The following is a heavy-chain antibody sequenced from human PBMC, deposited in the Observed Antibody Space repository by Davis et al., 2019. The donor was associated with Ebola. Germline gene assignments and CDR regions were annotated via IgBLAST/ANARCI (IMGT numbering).Heavy chain of an antibody. CDR2: ISGSGGST. CDR1: GFTFSSYA. D-gene: IGHD1-26*01. J-gene: IGHJ3*02. Sequence: GESLKISCAASGFTFSSYAMSWVRQAPGKGLEWVSAISGSGGSTYYADSVKGRFTISRDNSKNTLYLQMNSLRAEDTAVYYCARDGQYSGSYYAFDIWGQGTMVTVSS. CDR3: ARDGQYSGSYYAFDI. V-gene: IGHV3-23*01.